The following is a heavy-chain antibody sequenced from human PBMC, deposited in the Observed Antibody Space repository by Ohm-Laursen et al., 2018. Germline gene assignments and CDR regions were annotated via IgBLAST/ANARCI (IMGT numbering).Heavy chain of an antibody. V-gene: IGHV1-2*02. Sequence: ASVKVSCKASGGTFSSYAISWVRQAPGQGLEWMGWINPNSGGTNYAQKFQGRVTMTRDTSISTAYMELSRLRSGDTAVYYCARDKGKAFDIWGQGTMVTVSS. CDR2: INPNSGGT. CDR3: ARDKGKAFDI. CDR1: GGTFSSYA. J-gene: IGHJ3*02.